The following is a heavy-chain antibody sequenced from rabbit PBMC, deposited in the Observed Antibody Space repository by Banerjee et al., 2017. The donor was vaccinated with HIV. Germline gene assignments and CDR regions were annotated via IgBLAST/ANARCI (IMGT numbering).Heavy chain of an antibody. D-gene: IGHD2-1*01. CDR3: ARGIGDWGTRLDL. CDR1: GIDFSSSYW. J-gene: IGHJ3*01. Sequence: QQQLEESGGGLVKPGGTLTLTCKASGIDFSSSYWICWVRQAPGKRPEWIACVYAGSSGSTEYASWAKGRFTISKTSSTTVTLQMTSLTAADTATYFCARGIGDWGTRLDLWGPGTLVTVS. CDR2: VYAGSSGST. V-gene: IGHV1S45*01.